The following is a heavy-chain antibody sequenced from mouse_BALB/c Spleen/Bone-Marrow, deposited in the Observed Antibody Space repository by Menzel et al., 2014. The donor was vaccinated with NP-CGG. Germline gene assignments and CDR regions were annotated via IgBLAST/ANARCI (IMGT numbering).Heavy chain of an antibody. CDR1: GFSLTSYG. CDR3: ARVDYDNYYAMDY. V-gene: IGHV2-9*02. Sequence: VQVVESGPGLVAPSQSLSITCTVSGFSLTSYGVHWVRQPPGKGLEWLGVIWAGGSTNYNSALMSRQSISKDNSKSQVFLKMNSLQTDDTAMYHCARVDYDNYYAMDYWGQGTSVTVSS. CDR2: IWAGGST. J-gene: IGHJ4*01. D-gene: IGHD2-4*01.